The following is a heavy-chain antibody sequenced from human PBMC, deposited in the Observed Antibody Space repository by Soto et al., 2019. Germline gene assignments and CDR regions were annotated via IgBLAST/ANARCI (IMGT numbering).Heavy chain of an antibody. V-gene: IGHV4-39*01. CDR2: IFFTGNI. D-gene: IGHD2-15*01. CDR1: GASLSSISYY. J-gene: IGHJ4*02. CDR3: ASRHCSGGSCYNPGFES. Sequence: SETLSLTCTVSGASLSSISYYCGWIRQPPGKGLEWVGSIFFTGNIYYNPSLKSRVTISVDTSRNQFSLMVNSVTAAETAVYYCASRHCSGGSCYNPGFESWGKGALVTVSS.